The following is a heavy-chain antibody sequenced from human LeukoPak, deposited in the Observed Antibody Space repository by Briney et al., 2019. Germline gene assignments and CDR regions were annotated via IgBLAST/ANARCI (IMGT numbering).Heavy chain of an antibody. Sequence: SETLSLTCTVSGGSISSYYWSWIRQPPGKGLEWIGYIYYSGSTNYNPSLKSRVTISVDTSKNQFSLKLSSVTAADTAVYYCATYREWEETAFDIWGQGTMITVSS. V-gene: IGHV4-59*08. CDR2: IYYSGST. CDR3: ATYREWEETAFDI. CDR1: GGSISSYY. D-gene: IGHD1-26*01. J-gene: IGHJ3*02.